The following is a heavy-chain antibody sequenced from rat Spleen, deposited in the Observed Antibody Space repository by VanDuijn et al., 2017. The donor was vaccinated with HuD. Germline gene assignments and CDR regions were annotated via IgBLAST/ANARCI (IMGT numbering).Heavy chain of an antibody. CDR2: ITSGGSNT. J-gene: IGHJ4*01. CDR1: GFTFSSFA. Sequence: EVQLVESGGGLVQPGRSLKLSCAASGFTFSSFAMAWVRQAPKKGLEWVATITSGGSNTYYPDSVKGRFTISRDNAKSTLYLQMDSLRSEDKATYYCAKGSLGVMDAWGQGASVTVSS. CDR3: AKGSLGVMDA. V-gene: IGHV5-25*01.